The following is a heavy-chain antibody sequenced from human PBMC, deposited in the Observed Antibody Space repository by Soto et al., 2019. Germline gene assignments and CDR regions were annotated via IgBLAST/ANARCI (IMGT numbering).Heavy chain of an antibody. V-gene: IGHV1-3*01. CDR1: GYTFTSYA. CDR2: INAGNGNT. CDR3: ARVAWVAATPGFDY. D-gene: IGHD2-15*01. Sequence: QVQLVQSGAEVKKPGASVKVSCKASGYTFTSYAMHWVRQAPGQRLEWMGWINAGNGNTKYSQKFQGRVTITRDTSASTAYMELSSLRSEDTAVYYCARVAWVAATPGFDYWGQGTLVTVSS. J-gene: IGHJ4*02.